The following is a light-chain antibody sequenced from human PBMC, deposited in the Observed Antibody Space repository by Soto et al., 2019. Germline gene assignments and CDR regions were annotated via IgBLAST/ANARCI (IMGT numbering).Light chain of an antibody. CDR2: LNSDGSH. Sequence: QSVLTQSPSASASLGASVKLTCTLSSGHSSYDIAWHQQQPEKGTRYLMKLNSDGSHSKGDGIPDRFSGSSSGAERYLTISSLQSEDEADYYCQTWGTGIHGVFGGGTKLTVL. CDR3: QTWGTGIHGV. V-gene: IGLV4-69*01. CDR1: SGHSSYD. J-gene: IGLJ3*02.